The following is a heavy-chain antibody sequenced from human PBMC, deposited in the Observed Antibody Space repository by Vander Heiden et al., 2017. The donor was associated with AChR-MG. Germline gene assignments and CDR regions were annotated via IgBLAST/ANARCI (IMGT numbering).Heavy chain of an antibody. CDR2: LYSRGST. V-gene: IGHV4-39*01. Sequence: LSLPVHVSGGSSSSRCYYWGWLPRPPGPGLEWLGSLYSRGSTYYNPSLQSRVTLSVDTSKNPFSLMLRSVPSAGSAVSSCARPAGGPVVPSALPDWFAPWGPGPLVTVSS. J-gene: IGHJ5*02. D-gene: IGHD2-15*01. CDR1: GGSSSSRCYY. CDR3: ARPAGGPVVPSALPDWFAP.